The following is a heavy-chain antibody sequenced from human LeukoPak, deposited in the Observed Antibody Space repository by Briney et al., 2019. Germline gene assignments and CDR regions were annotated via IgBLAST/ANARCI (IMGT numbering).Heavy chain of an antibody. CDR2: MNPNSGNT. Sequence: ASVKVSCKASGYTFTSYDINWVRQATGQGLEWMGWMNPNSGNTGYAQKFQGRVTITRNTSISTAYMELSSLRSEDTAVYYCARALSPYYYDSSGYYYFDYWGQGTLVTVSS. J-gene: IGHJ4*02. CDR3: ARALSPYYYDSSGYYYFDY. D-gene: IGHD3-22*01. CDR1: GYTFTSYD. V-gene: IGHV1-8*03.